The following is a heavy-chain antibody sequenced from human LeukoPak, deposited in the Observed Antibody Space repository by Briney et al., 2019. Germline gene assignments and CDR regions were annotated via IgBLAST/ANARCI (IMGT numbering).Heavy chain of an antibody. V-gene: IGHV3-66*01. D-gene: IGHD1-26*01. Sequence: GGSLRLSCTASGFIVSSNHMSWVRQAPGKGLEWVSVFYSGGSTFYADSVKGRFIISRDTSKNTLYLQMNSLRAEDTAVYYCAKGASGSRYYFDYWGQGTLVTVSS. CDR2: FYSGGST. CDR3: AKGASGSRYYFDY. J-gene: IGHJ4*02. CDR1: GFIVSSNH.